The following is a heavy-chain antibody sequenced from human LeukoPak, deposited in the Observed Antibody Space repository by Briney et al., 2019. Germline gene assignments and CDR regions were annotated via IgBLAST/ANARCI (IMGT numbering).Heavy chain of an antibody. CDR1: GFTFSSYS. J-gene: IGHJ3*02. CDR2: ISSSGSTI. D-gene: IGHD3-22*01. V-gene: IGHV3-48*04. CDR3: ARYYYDSSGYQRFDAFDI. Sequence: GGSLRLSCAASGFTFSSYSMNWVRQAPGKGLEWVSYISSSGSTIYYADSVKGRFTISRDNAKNSLYLQMNSLRAEDTAVYYCARYYYDSSGYQRFDAFDIWGQGTMVTVSS.